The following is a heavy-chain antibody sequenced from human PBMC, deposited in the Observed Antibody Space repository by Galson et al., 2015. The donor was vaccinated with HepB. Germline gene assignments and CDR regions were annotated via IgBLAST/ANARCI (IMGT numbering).Heavy chain of an antibody. CDR1: GFTFSSYS. Sequence: SLRLSCAASGFTFSSYSMNWVRQAPGKGLEWVSSISSSSSYIYYADSVKGRFTISRDNAKNSLYLQMNSLKAEDTAVYYCARVEAVAGTGFDYWGQGTLVTVSS. V-gene: IGHV3-21*01. D-gene: IGHD6-19*01. CDR3: ARVEAVAGTGFDY. CDR2: ISSSSSYI. J-gene: IGHJ4*02.